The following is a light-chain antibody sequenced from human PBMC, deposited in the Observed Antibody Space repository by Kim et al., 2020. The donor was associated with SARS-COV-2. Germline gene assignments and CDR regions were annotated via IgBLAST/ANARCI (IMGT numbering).Light chain of an antibody. Sequence: ASEEDIVTITCQARQDIRNDLGLYQQNPGRAPKRLIYGASSLQSGVPSRFSGSGSRTEFTLTISSVQPEDFATYFCLQHSTYPITFDQGTRLEIK. CDR1: QDIRND. CDR3: LQHSTYPIT. CDR2: GAS. J-gene: IGKJ5*01. V-gene: IGKV1-17*01.